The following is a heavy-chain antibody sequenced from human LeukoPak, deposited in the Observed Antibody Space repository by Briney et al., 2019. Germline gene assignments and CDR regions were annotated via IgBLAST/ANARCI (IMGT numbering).Heavy chain of an antibody. CDR1: GGSINNYY. V-gene: IGHV4-59*01. Sequence: SETLSLTCTVSGGSINNYYWNWIRQPPGKGLEWIGYIYYSGSTNYNPSLKSRVTISVDTSKNQFSLKLSSVTAADTAVYYCARAGCSSTSCPFDYWGQGTLVTVSS. D-gene: IGHD2-2*01. CDR3: ARAGCSSTSCPFDY. J-gene: IGHJ4*02. CDR2: IYYSGST.